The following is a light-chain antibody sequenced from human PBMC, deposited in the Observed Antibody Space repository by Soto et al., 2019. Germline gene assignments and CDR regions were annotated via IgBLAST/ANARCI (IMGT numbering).Light chain of an antibody. CDR2: KAS. CDR1: QNLVSSDGSTC. CDR3: MQYIQWPHT. V-gene: IGKV2-30*01. J-gene: IGKJ2*01. Sequence: DVVVTQSPLSLPVTPGQPASISCRSSQNLVSSDGSTCLHWFQQRPGQSPRRLISKASNRESGVPDRSSGSGSGTDFTLKISRVEAEDVGIYYCMQYIQWPHTFGQGTKLEIK.